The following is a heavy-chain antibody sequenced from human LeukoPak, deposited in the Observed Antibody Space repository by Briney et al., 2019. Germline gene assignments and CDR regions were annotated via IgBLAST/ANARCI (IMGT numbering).Heavy chain of an antibody. Sequence: GGSLRLSCAASGFTFSSYEVNWVRQAPGKGLEWVSYISTSGSTIYYADSVKGRFTISRDNAENSLYLQMNSLRAEDTAVYYCVISAAGLIGYWGQGTLVTVSS. V-gene: IGHV3-48*03. J-gene: IGHJ4*02. CDR3: VISAAGLIGY. D-gene: IGHD6-13*01. CDR2: ISTSGSTI. CDR1: GFTFSSYE.